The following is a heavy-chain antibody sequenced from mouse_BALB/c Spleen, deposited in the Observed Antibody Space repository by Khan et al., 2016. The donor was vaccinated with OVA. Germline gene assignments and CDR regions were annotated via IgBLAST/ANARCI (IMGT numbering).Heavy chain of an antibody. CDR1: GYSITSEYA. CDR3: ARKDYYDYDPFPY. D-gene: IGHD2-4*01. J-gene: IGHJ3*01. CDR2: INYTGNT. Sequence: EVKLLESGPGLVKPSQSLSLTCTVTGYSITSEYAWNWIRQFPGNKLEWMGYINYTGNTRFNPSLKSRTSITRDTSQNPFFLQLYSVTTEDTATDYCARKDYYDYDPFPYWGQGTLVTVSA. V-gene: IGHV3-2*02.